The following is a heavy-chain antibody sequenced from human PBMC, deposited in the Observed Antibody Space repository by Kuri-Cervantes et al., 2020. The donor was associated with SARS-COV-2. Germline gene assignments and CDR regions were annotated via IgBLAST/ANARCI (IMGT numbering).Heavy chain of an antibody. J-gene: IGHJ3*02. CDR1: GYTFTSYY. D-gene: IGHD3-10*02. Sequence: ASVKVSCKASGYTFTSYYMHWVRQAPGQGLEWMGIINPSGGSTSYAQKFQGRVTMTRDTSTGTVYMELSSLRSEDTAVYYCASHVGERRGGFSAFGIWGQGTMVTVSS. CDR2: INPSGGST. V-gene: IGHV1-46*01. CDR3: ASHVGERRGGFSAFGI.